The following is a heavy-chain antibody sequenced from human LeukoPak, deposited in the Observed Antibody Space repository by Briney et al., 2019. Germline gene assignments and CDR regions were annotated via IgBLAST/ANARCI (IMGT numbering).Heavy chain of an antibody. D-gene: IGHD5-12*01. Sequence: GSLRLPCAASGFTFSSYWMHWVRQAPGKGLVWVSNINSDGSTTTYADSVKGRFTISRDNAENTLYLQMNSLRAEDTAVYYCAKDYKGYDYAAFDIWGQGTMVTVSS. V-gene: IGHV3-74*01. CDR3: AKDYKGYDYAAFDI. CDR2: INSDGSTT. CDR1: GFTFSSYW. J-gene: IGHJ3*02.